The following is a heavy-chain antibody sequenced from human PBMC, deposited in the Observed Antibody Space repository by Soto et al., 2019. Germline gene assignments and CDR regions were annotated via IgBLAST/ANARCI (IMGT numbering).Heavy chain of an antibody. CDR2: FDPEDGET. Sequence: GASVKVSCKVSGYTLTELSMHWVRQAPGKGLEWMGGFDPEDGETIYEQKFQGRVTMTEDTSTDTAYMELSSLRSEDTAVYYCATPGGNWNYISNWFDPWGQGTLVTVSS. CDR1: GYTLTELS. CDR3: ATPGGNWNYISNWFDP. J-gene: IGHJ5*02. D-gene: IGHD1-7*01. V-gene: IGHV1-24*01.